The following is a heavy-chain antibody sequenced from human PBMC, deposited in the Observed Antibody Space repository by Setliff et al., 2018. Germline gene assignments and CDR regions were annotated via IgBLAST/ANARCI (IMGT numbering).Heavy chain of an antibody. CDR3: ASEAPERPGVALDF. CDR1: GFTFSSLW. V-gene: IGHV3-7*03. J-gene: IGHJ3*01. CDR2: INQGGSDQ. Sequence: GGSLRLSCSASGFTFSSLWMAWVRQAPGKGLEWVANINQGGSDQFYVESVKGRFTVSRDNVKNSLFLQMTTLKVDDTAVYYCASEAPERPGVALDFWGPGTMVTVSS.